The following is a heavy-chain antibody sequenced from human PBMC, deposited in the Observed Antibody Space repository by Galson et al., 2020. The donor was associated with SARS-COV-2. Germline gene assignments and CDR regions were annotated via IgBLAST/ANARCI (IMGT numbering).Heavy chain of an antibody. CDR3: AHRRSDSDEGGEDGDFYFSAFDV. V-gene: IGHV2-5*02. D-gene: IGHD2-21*01. J-gene: IGHJ3*01. CDR1: GFSLTTSGVG. CDR2: IYWDDDE. Sequence: SGPTLVKPTQTLTLTCTFSGFSLTTSGVGVGWIRQPPGKALEWLAIIYWDDDERYSPSLKSRLTITKDTSKNQVVLTMTNMDPVDTATYYWAHRRSDSDEGGEDGDFYFSAFDVWGQGTMVTVSS.